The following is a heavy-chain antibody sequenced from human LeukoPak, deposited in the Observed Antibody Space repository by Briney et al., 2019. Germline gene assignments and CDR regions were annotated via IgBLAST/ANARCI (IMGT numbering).Heavy chain of an antibody. Sequence: GGSLRLSCAASGFTFSSYWMHWVRQAPGKGLVWVSRINSDGSSTSYADSVKGRFTISRDNAKNTLYLQMNSLRAEDTAVYYCARDPGCSGGSCCSRDAFDIWGQGTMVTVSS. CDR3: ARDPGCSGGSCCSRDAFDI. J-gene: IGHJ3*02. V-gene: IGHV3-74*01. D-gene: IGHD2-15*01. CDR2: INSDGSST. CDR1: GFTFSSYW.